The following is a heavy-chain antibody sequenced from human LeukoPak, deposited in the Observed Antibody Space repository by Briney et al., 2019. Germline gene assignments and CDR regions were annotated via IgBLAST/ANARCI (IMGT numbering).Heavy chain of an antibody. Sequence: GGSLRLSCAASGFTVSSNYMSWVRQAPGKGLEWVAVISYDGSNKYYADSVKGRFTISRDNSKNTLYLQMNSLRAEDTAVYYCAKDSSNSCLDYWGQGTLVTVSS. CDR3: AKDSSNSCLDY. CDR2: ISYDGSNK. V-gene: IGHV3-30*18. D-gene: IGHD2-2*01. J-gene: IGHJ4*02. CDR1: GFTVSSNY.